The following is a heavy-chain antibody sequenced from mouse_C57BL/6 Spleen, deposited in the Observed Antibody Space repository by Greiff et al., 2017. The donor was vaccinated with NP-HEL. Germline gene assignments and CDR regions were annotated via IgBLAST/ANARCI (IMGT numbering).Heavy chain of an antibody. V-gene: IGHV5-9-1*02. CDR3: TRDYDCYLWFAY. J-gene: IGHJ3*01. D-gene: IGHD2-3*01. Sequence: EVQGVESGEGLVKPGGSLKLSCAASGFTFSSYAMSWVRQTPEKRLEWVAYISSGGDYIYYADTVKGRFTISRDNARNTLYLQMSSLKSEDTAMYYWTRDYDCYLWFAYWGQGTLVTVSA. CDR1: GFTFSSYA. CDR2: ISSGGDYI.